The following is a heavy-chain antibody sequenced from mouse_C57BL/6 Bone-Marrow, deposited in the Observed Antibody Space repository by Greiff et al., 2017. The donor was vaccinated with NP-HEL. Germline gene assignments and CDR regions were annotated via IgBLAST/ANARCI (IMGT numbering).Heavy chain of an antibody. J-gene: IGHJ3*01. D-gene: IGHD3-2*02. Sequence: QVQLKQPGAELVKPGASVKMSCKASGYTFTSYWITWVKQRPGQGLEWIGDLYPGSGSTNYNEKFKSKATLTVDTSSSTAYMQLSSLTSEDSAVYYCARTQLRLPRPSFAYWGQGTLVTVSA. CDR3: ARTQLRLPRPSFAY. V-gene: IGHV1-55*01. CDR1: GYTFTSYW. CDR2: LYPGSGST.